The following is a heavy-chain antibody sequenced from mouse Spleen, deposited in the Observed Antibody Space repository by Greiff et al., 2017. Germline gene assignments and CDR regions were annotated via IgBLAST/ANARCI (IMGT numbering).Heavy chain of an antibody. CDR2: IYPGDGDT. J-gene: IGHJ2*01. CDR1: GYTFTSYW. Sequence: VHLVESGAELARPGASVKLSCKASGYTFTSYWMQWVKQRPGQGLEWIGAIYPGDGDTRYTQKFKGKATLTADKSSSTAYMQLSSLASEDSAVYYCAREQTVDSSGYVGYWGQGTTLTVSS. V-gene: IGHV1-87*01. D-gene: IGHD3-2*01. CDR3: AREQTVDSSGYVGY.